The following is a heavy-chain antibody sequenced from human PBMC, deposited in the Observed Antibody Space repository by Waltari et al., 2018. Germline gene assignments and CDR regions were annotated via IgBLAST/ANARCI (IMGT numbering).Heavy chain of an antibody. CDR2: IYYSGST. D-gene: IGHD1-26*01. Sequence: QVQLQESGPGLVKPSETLSLTCTVSGGSISSPYWSWIRQPPGKGLEWIGYIYYSGSTNYHPAPKSRVTISVDTCKNQFSLKPSSVTAADTAVYYCARERDSGSSTENAYYFDYWGQGTLVTVSS. V-gene: IGHV4-59*11. CDR1: GGSISSPY. CDR3: ARERDSGSSTENAYYFDY. J-gene: IGHJ4*02.